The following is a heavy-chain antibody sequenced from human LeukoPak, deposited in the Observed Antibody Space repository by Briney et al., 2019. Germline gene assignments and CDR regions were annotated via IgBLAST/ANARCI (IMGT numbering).Heavy chain of an antibody. V-gene: IGHV4-61*02. J-gene: IGHJ5*02. D-gene: IGHD6-13*01. CDR1: GDSISSGSSY. CDR2: VFSTGNT. Sequence: SETLSLTCTVSGDSISSGSSYWSWIRQPAGKGLEWIGRVFSTGNTDNNPSLKSRLSISLDTSKNQFSLRLTSVTAADTALYYCARGKVMPYSSSWYGRGWFDPWGQGTLVTVSS. CDR3: ARGKVMPYSSSWYGRGWFDP.